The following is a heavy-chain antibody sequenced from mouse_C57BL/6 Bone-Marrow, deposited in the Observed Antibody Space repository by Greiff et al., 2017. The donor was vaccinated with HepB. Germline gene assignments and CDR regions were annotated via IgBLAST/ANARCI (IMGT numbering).Heavy chain of an antibody. CDR2: IYPGDGDT. Sequence: VQLQESGAELVKPGASVKISCKASGYAFSSYWMNWVKQRPGKGLEWIGQIYPGDGDTNYNGKLKGKATLTADKSSSTAYIQLSSLTSEDSAVYFCARGGWLLRTPGYFDVWGTGTTVTVSS. J-gene: IGHJ1*03. D-gene: IGHD2-3*01. CDR3: ARGGWLLRTPGYFDV. V-gene: IGHV1-80*01. CDR1: GYAFSSYW.